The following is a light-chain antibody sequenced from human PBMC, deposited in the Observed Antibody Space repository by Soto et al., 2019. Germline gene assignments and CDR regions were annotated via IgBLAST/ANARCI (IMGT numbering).Light chain of an antibody. J-gene: IGLJ1*01. Sequence: QSVLTQPASVSGSPGQSITISCTGTSSDVGGYNYVSWYQQHPGKAPKLMIYEGSKRPSGVSNRFSGSKSGNTASLTISGLQAEDEADYYCCSYAGSSTSLYVFGTGTKVTVL. V-gene: IGLV2-23*01. CDR1: SSDVGGYNY. CDR3: CSYAGSSTSLYV. CDR2: EGS.